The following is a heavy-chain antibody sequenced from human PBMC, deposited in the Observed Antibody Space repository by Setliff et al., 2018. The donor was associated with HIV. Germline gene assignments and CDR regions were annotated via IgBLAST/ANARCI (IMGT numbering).Heavy chain of an antibody. Sequence: ASVKVSCKASGYSFTSSGVSWVRQAPGQGLEWMGWININTGNPTYAQGFTGRFVFSLDTSVSTAYLQISSLKAEDTAVYYCARAMIWFGEGAYYYYYYMDVWGKGTTVTVSS. J-gene: IGHJ6*03. CDR3: ARAMIWFGEGAYYYYYYMDV. D-gene: IGHD3-10*01. CDR2: ININTGNP. V-gene: IGHV7-4-1*02. CDR1: GYSFTSSG.